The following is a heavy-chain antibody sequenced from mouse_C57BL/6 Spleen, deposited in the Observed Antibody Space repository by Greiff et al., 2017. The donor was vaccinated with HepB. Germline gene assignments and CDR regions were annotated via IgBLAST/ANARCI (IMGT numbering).Heavy chain of an antibody. D-gene: IGHD1-1*01. J-gene: IGHJ2*01. CDR2: INPNNGGT. CDR1: GYTFTDYN. Sequence: EVKLMESGPELVKPGASVKIPCKASGYTFTDYNMDWVKQSHGKSLEWIGDINPNNGGTIYNQKFKGKATLTVDKSSSTAYMELRSLTSEDTAVYYCARADYYGSSYFDYWGQGTTLTVSS. V-gene: IGHV1-18*01. CDR3: ARADYYGSSYFDY.